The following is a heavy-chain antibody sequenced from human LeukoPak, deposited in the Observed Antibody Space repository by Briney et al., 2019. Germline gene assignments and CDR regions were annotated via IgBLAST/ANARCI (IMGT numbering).Heavy chain of an antibody. D-gene: IGHD3-9*01. CDR3: ATQPSLGRYFDWLLHPDAFDI. V-gene: IGHV4-39*01. J-gene: IGHJ3*02. CDR2: VYYSGST. CDR1: GGSISSSSYC. Sequence: PSETLSLTCTVSGGSISSSSYCWGWIRQPPGKGLEWIGSVYYSGSTYYNPSLKSRVTISVDTSKNQFSLKLSSVTAADTAVYYCATQPSLGRYFDWLLHPDAFDIWGQGTMVTVSS.